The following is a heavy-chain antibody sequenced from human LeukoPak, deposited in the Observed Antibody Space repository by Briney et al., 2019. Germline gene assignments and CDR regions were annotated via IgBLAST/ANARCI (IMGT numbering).Heavy chain of an antibody. J-gene: IGHJ6*03. Sequence: GGSLRLSCAASGFTFSSYGMSWVRQAPGKGLEWVSAISGSGGNTYYAVCVKGRFTISRDNAKNSLFLQMNSLRPEDTALYYCAKDRTAWYYYMDVWGKGTAVTISS. CDR1: GFTFSSYG. D-gene: IGHD5-18*01. V-gene: IGHV3-23*01. CDR2: ISGSGGNT. CDR3: AKDRTAWYYYMDV.